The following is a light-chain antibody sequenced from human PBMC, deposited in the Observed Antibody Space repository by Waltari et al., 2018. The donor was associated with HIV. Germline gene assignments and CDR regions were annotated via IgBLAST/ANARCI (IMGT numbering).Light chain of an antibody. Sequence: SYELTQPPSVSVYPGQTARITCSGDALPKTYAYWYQQRSGQAPVLVIYDDTKRPSGIPERCSGSSSGTMATLTISGAQVEDEADYYCYSTDSSVDHRGVFGGGTKVTVL. CDR1: ALPKTY. J-gene: IGLJ3*02. V-gene: IGLV3-10*01. CDR3: YSTDSSVDHRGV. CDR2: DDT.